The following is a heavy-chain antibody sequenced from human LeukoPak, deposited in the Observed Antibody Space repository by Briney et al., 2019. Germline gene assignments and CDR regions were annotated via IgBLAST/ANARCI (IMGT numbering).Heavy chain of an antibody. J-gene: IGHJ2*01. D-gene: IGHD3-22*01. CDR1: GGSISSSSYY. V-gene: IGHV4-39*01. Sequence: SETLSLTCTVSGGSISSSSYYWGWIRQPPGKGLEWIGSIYYSGSTYYNPSLKSRVTISVDTSKNQFSLKLSSVTAADTAVYYCARRAYYYDSSGYFPSNWYFALWGRGTLVTVSS. CDR3: ARRAYYYDSSGYFPSNWYFAL. CDR2: IYYSGST.